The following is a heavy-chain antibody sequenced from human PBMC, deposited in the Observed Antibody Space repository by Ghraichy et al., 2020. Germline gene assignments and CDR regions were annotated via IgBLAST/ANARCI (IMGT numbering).Heavy chain of an antibody. Sequence: GSLRLSCAASGFTFSAYSMHWVRQAPGKGLVWVSRINSDGRSTNYADSVKGRFTISRDNAKNTLYLQMNSLRAEDTAVYYCVRDLYWSSSSPSNFDYWGQGTLVTVSS. D-gene: IGHD6-13*01. CDR2: INSDGRST. CDR1: GFTFSAYS. CDR3: VRDLYWSSSSPSNFDY. V-gene: IGHV3-74*01. J-gene: IGHJ4*02.